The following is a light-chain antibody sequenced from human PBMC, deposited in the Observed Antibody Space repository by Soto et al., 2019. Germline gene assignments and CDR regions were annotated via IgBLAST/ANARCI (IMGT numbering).Light chain of an antibody. Sequence: EIVLTQSPGTLSLSPGERATLSCRASQSVTSRYFAWYQQRPGQAPRLLIYGASLRATGIPDRFSGSGSGTDFTLTITRLEPEDYAVYYCKQYSTSPLTFGGGTKVQIK. J-gene: IGKJ4*01. CDR2: GAS. CDR3: KQYSTSPLT. CDR1: QSVTSRY. V-gene: IGKV3-20*01.